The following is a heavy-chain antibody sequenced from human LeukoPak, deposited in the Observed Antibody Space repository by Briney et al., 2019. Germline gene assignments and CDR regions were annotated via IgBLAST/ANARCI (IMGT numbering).Heavy chain of an antibody. V-gene: IGHV4-31*03. D-gene: IGHD3-22*01. CDR2: INHSGST. Sequence: PSETLSLTCTVSGGSISNGASDWGWIRQHPKRGLEWVGYINHSGSTYYNPSLGSRVTMSVDTSKNQFSLKLSSVTAADSAVYYCARAARQGFTMIVVPFFYFDLWGRGTLVTVSS. J-gene: IGHJ2*01. CDR1: GGSISNGASD. CDR3: ARAARQGFTMIVVPFFYFDL.